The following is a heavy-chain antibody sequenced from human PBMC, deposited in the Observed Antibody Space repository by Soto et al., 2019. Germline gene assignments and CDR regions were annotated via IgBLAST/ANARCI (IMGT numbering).Heavy chain of an antibody. CDR2: INRGGST. Sequence: QVQLQQWGAGLLKPSETLSLTCAVYRGSFGGSYWTWIRQPPGKGLEWIGEINRGGSTNYNPSLKSRVTMSVDTSKSQFSLKLTSVTAADTAVYYFSRRGEDYLWGAYHGWGQGTLVTLSP. J-gene: IGHJ4*02. CDR1: RGSFGGSY. CDR3: SRRGEDYLWGAYHG. V-gene: IGHV4-34*01. D-gene: IGHD3-16*02.